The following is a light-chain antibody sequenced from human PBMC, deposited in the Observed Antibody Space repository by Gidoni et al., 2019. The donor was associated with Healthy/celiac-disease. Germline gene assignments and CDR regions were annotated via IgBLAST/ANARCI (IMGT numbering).Light chain of an antibody. J-gene: IGKJ1*01. V-gene: IGKV1-39*01. CDR2: AAS. Sequence: DIQMTQSPSSLSASVGDRVTITCRASQSISSYLNWYQQKPGKAPKLLIYAASSLQSGVPSRFSGSGSGPAFTLTIRRLQPEDFAPYYCQQSYRTPRAFGQGTKVEIK. CDR1: QSISSY. CDR3: QQSYRTPRA.